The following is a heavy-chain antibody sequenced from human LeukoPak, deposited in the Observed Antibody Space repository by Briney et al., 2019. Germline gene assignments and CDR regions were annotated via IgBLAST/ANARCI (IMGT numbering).Heavy chain of an antibody. V-gene: IGHV4-34*01. J-gene: IGHJ4*02. CDR1: GGSFSGYY. Sequence: KPSETLSLTCAVYGGSFSGYYWSWIRQPPGKGREWIGEINHSGSTNYNPSLKSRVTISVDTSKNQFSLKLSSVTAADTAVYYCARLDFWSGYYDYWGQGTLVTVSS. CDR2: INHSGST. CDR3: ARLDFWSGYYDY. D-gene: IGHD3-3*01.